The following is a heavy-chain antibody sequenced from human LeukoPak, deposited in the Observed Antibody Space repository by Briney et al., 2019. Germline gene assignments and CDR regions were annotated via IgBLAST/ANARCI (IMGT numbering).Heavy chain of an antibody. V-gene: IGHV4-31*03. D-gene: IGHD6-13*01. CDR3: ARAHSSSWYYFDY. CDR2: IYYSGST. Sequence: SQTLSLTCTVSGGSISSGGYYWSWIRPHPGKGLEWIGYIYYSGSTYYNPSLKSRVTISVDTSKSQFSLNLSSVNAADTAVYYCARAHSSSWYYFDYWGQGTLVTVSS. J-gene: IGHJ4*02. CDR1: GGSISSGGYY.